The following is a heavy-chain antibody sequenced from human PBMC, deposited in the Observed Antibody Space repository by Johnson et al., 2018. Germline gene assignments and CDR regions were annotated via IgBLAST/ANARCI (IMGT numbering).Heavy chain of an antibody. CDR2: IGGDGDSK. CDR3: VKSYDIGWFAFHV. Sequence: EVQLLESGGGLVQPGGSLRLSCAASGFTFSSYWMHWVRQAPGPGPAWVSRIGGDGDSKHYADSVKGRFTVSRDNAKNTQYLQLNSLRAEDTAVYYCVKSYDIGWFAFHVWGQGTVVTVSS. V-gene: IGHV3-74*01. CDR1: GFTFSSYW. J-gene: IGHJ3*01. D-gene: IGHD5-18*01.